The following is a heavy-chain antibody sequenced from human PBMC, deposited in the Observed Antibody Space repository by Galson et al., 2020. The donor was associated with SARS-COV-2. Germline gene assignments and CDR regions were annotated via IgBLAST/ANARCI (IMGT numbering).Heavy chain of an antibody. CDR1: GFSFSTNS. D-gene: IGHD1-26*01. J-gene: IGHJ3*02. V-gene: IGHV3-21*01. Sequence: KIGESPKISCAASGFSFSTNSVNWVRQAPGKGLEWVSYLSTRSNYIYYADSVKGRFTISRDNAKNSLLLQMNSLKVEDTAVYYCASGGSTTGWGAFDIWGQGTKVPGSS. CDR3: ASGGSTTGWGAFDI. CDR2: LSTRSNYI.